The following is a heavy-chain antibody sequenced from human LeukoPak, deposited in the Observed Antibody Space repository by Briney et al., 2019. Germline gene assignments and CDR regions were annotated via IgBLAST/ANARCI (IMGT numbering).Heavy chain of an antibody. CDR2: ISGSGGST. Sequence: GGSLRPSCAASGFTFSTYAMSWVRQAPGKGLEWVSGISGSGGSTYYADSVKGRFTISRDNSKNTLYLQMNSLRAEDTAVYYCAKSAKKGIAVAYDAFDIWGQGTMVTVSS. J-gene: IGHJ3*02. V-gene: IGHV3-23*01. CDR1: GFTFSTYA. D-gene: IGHD6-19*01. CDR3: AKSAKKGIAVAYDAFDI.